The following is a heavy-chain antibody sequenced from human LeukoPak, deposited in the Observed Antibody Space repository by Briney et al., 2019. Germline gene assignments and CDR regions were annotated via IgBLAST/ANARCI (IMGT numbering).Heavy chain of an antibody. D-gene: IGHD3-22*01. CDR1: GYTFTSYG. Sequence: ASVKVSCKASGYTFTSYGISWVRQAPGQGLEWMGWISAYNGNTNYAQKLQGRVTMTTDTSTSTAYMELRSLRSDDTAAYYCARDFYDSRGYPYGYWGQGTLVTVSS. J-gene: IGHJ4*02. CDR2: ISAYNGNT. CDR3: ARDFYDSRGYPYGY. V-gene: IGHV1-18*01.